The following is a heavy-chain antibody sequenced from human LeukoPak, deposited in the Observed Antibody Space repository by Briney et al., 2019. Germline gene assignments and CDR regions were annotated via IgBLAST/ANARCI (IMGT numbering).Heavy chain of an antibody. CDR2: INGTGSTT. CDR1: GFTFSNYW. Sequence: AGGSLRLSCAASGFTFSNYWMHWVRQAPGKGLEWVAAINGTGSTTYHADSVKGRFTISRDNSKNTLYLQMNSLRSVDTATYYCCDGMDVWGQGTTVAVSS. CDR3: CDGMDV. V-gene: IGHV3-23*01. J-gene: IGHJ6*02.